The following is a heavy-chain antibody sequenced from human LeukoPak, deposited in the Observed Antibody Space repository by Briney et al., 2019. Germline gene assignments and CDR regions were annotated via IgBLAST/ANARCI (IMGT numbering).Heavy chain of an antibody. CDR2: INHSGGT. J-gene: IGHJ4*02. Sequence: SETLSLTCGVYGGSFRSYYWNWIRQPPGKGLEWIGEINHSGGTNYNPSLKSRVTMSVDTSKKQFSLKLSSVTAADTAVYYCASQHCTSTTCYAYFDYWGKGTLVTVSS. V-gene: IGHV4-34*01. CDR3: ASQHCTSTTCYAYFDY. CDR1: GGSFRSYY. D-gene: IGHD2-2*01.